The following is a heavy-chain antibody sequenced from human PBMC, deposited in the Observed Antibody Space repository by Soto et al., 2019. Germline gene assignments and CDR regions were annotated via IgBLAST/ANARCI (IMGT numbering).Heavy chain of an antibody. CDR3: ARGKGDIVVVPAASNWFDP. D-gene: IGHD2-2*01. Sequence: QVQLVQSGAEVKKPGSSVKVSCKASGGTFSSYAISWVRQAPGQGLEWMGGIIPIFGTANYAQKFQGRVTITADEYTRTAYMELSSLRSEDPAVYYCARGKGDIVVVPAASNWFDPWGQGTLVTVSS. J-gene: IGHJ5*02. CDR1: GGTFSSYA. CDR2: IIPIFGTA. V-gene: IGHV1-69*01.